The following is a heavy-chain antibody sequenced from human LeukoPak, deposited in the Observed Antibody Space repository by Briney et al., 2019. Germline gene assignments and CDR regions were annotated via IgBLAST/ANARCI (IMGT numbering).Heavy chain of an antibody. D-gene: IGHD1-1*01. V-gene: IGHV4-39*07. J-gene: IGHJ2*01. CDR1: GGSISSSSYY. CDR3: ARVQVERRLGYFDL. Sequence: PSETLSLTCTVSGGSISSSSYYWGWIRQPPGKGLEWIGSIYYSGSTYYNPSLKSRVTISVDTSKNQFSLKLSSVTAADTAVYYCARVQVERRLGYFDLWGRGTLVTVSS. CDR2: IYYSGST.